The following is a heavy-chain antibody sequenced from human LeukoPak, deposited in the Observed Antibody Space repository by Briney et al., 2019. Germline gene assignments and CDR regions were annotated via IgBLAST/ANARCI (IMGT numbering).Heavy chain of an antibody. CDR2: INSDGSST. J-gene: IGHJ3*02. V-gene: IGHV3-74*01. D-gene: IGHD2-2*01. CDR1: GFTFSSYW. CDR3: ARSPVEVDGFDI. Sequence: PGVSLRLSCAASGFTFSSYWMYWVRQAPGKGLVWVSRINSDGSSTSYADSVKGRCSISRDSAKNTLYLQMNSLRAEDTAVYYCARSPVEVDGFDIWGQGTMVIVSS.